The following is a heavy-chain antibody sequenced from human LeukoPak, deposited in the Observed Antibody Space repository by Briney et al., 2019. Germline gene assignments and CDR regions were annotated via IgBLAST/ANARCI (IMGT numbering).Heavy chain of an antibody. D-gene: IGHD1-26*01. CDR1: GFTFDDYA. CDR2: ISWNSGSI. V-gene: IGHV3-9*01. J-gene: IGHJ4*02. Sequence: PGGSLRLSCAASGFTFDDYAMHWVRQAPGKGLEWVSGISWNSGSIGYADSVKGRFTISRDNAKNSLYLQMNSLRAEDTALYYCAKDVAGGSYYYFDYWGQGTLVTVSS. CDR3: AKDVAGGSYYYFDY.